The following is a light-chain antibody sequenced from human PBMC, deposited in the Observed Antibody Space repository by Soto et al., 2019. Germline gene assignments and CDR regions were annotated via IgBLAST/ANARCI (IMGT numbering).Light chain of an antibody. CDR2: GAS. CDR3: QQYGSSPPT. J-gene: IGKJ1*01. V-gene: IGKV3-20*01. CDR1: QSVSTNY. Sequence: EIVLTQSPGTLSLSPGERATLSCRASQSVSTNYLVWYQRKPGQAPRLLIYGASSRATDIPNRVSGSGSGTDFTLTITRLKAEDFAVYYCQQYGSSPPTFGQGTKVEIK.